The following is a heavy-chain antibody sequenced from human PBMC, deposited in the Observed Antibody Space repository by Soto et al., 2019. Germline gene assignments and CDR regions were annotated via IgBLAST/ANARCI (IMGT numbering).Heavy chain of an antibody. J-gene: IGHJ4*02. V-gene: IGHV4-34*01. D-gene: IGHD3-10*01. CDR2: INHSGST. CDR1: GGFLSGYY. Sequence: SETLSLPHGVYGGFLSGYYWFWIRQPPGKGLEWIGEINHSGSTNYNPSLKSRVTISVDTSKNQFSLKLSSVTAADTAVYYCARTNGSGSYYPSFDYWGQGTLVTVSS. CDR3: ARTNGSGSYYPSFDY.